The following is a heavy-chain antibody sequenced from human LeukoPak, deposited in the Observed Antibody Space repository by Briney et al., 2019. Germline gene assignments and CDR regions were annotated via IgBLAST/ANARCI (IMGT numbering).Heavy chain of an antibody. CDR2: ISGSGGTT. Sequence: QPGGSLRLSCAASGFTFSGYAMSWVRQAPGKGLEWVSAISGSGGTTYYAASVKGPFTISRDNSKNTLYLQMNSLRAEDTAVYYCAKDPLYSGYEGGDYWGQGTLVTVSS. J-gene: IGHJ4*02. V-gene: IGHV3-23*01. CDR1: GFTFSGYA. CDR3: AKDPLYSGYEGGDY. D-gene: IGHD5-12*01.